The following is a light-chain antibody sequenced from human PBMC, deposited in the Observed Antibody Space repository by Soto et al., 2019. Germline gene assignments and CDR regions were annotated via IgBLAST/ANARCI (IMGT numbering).Light chain of an antibody. CDR3: SSYTSSSTLL. CDR2: DVS. J-gene: IGLJ2*01. V-gene: IGLV2-14*01. CDR1: SRDVGGYNY. Sequence: QSALTQPASVSGSPGQSITISCTGTSRDVGGYNYVSWYQQHPGKAPTLMISDVSNRPSGVSNRVSGSKSGNTASLTISGLQAEDESDYYCSSYTSSSTLLFGGGTKLTVL.